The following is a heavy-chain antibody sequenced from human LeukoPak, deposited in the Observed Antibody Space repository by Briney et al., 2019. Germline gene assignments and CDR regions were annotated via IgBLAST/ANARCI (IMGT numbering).Heavy chain of an antibody. D-gene: IGHD2-15*01. J-gene: IGHJ4*02. V-gene: IGHV4-39*01. CDR2: MYYSGST. CDR1: GGSISNSSYY. Sequence: SETLSLTRTVSGGSISNSSYYWGWLRQPPGKGLEWIGSMYYSGSTYYNPSLKSRATISVDTSKNQFSLKLSSVTAADTAVYYCARHGRVGTINPSYWGQGTLVTVSS. CDR3: ARHGRVGTINPSY.